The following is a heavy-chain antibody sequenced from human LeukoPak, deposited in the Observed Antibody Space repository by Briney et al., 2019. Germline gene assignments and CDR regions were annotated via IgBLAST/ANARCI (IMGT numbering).Heavy chain of an antibody. CDR3: ALNVRDPYFDY. Sequence: GASVKVSCKASGYTFTGYYMHWVRQAPGQGLEWMGWLDPNNGGTNYAQSFQGRVTMTRDTSISTAYMELGRLRSDDTAVYYCALNVRDPYFDYWGQGTLVTVSS. D-gene: IGHD6-6*01. V-gene: IGHV1-2*02. CDR2: LDPNNGGT. CDR1: GYTFTGYY. J-gene: IGHJ4*02.